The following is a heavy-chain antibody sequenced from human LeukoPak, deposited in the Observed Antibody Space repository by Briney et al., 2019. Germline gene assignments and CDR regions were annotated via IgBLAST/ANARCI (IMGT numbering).Heavy chain of an antibody. V-gene: IGHV3-23*01. CDR1: GLTFSSYA. CDR2: ISGSGGST. D-gene: IGHD3-10*01. J-gene: IGHJ3*02. CDR3: AKGIWFGELLTADAFDI. Sequence: GGSLRLSCAASGLTFSSYAMSWVRQAPGKGLEWVSAISGSGGSTYYADSMKGRFTISRDNSKNTLYLQMNSLRAEDTAVYYCAKGIWFGELLTADAFDIWGQGTVVTVSS.